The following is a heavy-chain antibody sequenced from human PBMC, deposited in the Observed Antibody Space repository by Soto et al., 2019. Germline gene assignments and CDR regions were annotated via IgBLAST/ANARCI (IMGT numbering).Heavy chain of an antibody. J-gene: IGHJ3*02. CDR3: AKVKVIDSSGWDAFDI. CDR2: ISGGGSNT. D-gene: IGHD6-19*01. V-gene: IGHV3-23*01. Sequence: PGGSLRLSCAASGFPFSSYVMAWVRQAPGKGLEWVSGISGGGSNTFYADSVKGRFTISRDNSKNTLLLQMNSLRAEDTAVYYCAKVKVIDSSGWDAFDIWGQGEMVTVSS. CDR1: GFPFSSYV.